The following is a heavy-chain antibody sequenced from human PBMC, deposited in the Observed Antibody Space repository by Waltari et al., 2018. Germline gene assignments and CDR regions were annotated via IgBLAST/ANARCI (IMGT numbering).Heavy chain of an antibody. CDR3: ARDDYGDYSGRFFQH. J-gene: IGHJ1*01. CDR1: GDSITSGDYY. Sequence: QVQLQESGPGLVKPSQTLSLSCTVSGDSITSGDYYWSWIRQPPGKGLEWIGNFYYTGSTYYNPSLESRVSISVDTSNKQLSLKLRSVTAADTAIYFCARDDYGDYSGRFFQHWGQGALVTVSS. CDR2: FYYTGST. D-gene: IGHD4-17*01. V-gene: IGHV4-30-4*08.